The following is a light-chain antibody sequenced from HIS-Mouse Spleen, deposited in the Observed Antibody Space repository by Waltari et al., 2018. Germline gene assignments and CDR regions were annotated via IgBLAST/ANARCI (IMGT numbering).Light chain of an antibody. V-gene: IGLV3-10*01. CDR3: YSTDSSGNHRRV. Sequence: SYELTQPPSVSVSPGQTARITCSGDALPKKYAYWYQQKSGQAPVLVIYEDSKRPSGIPGRLSGSSSGTRATLTISGAQVEDEADYYCYSTDSSGNHRRVFGGGTKLTVL. CDR2: EDS. CDR1: ALPKKY. J-gene: IGLJ3*02.